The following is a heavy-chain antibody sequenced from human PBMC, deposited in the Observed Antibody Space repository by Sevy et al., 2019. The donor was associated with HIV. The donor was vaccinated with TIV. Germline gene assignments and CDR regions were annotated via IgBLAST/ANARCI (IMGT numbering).Heavy chain of an antibody. Sequence: SETLSLTCTVSGGSISSGGYYWSWIRQHPGKGLECIGYIYYSGSTYYNPSLKSRVTISVDTSKNQFSLKLSSVTAADTAVYYCAREQMYYYDSSGYYELNWFDPWGQGTLVTVSS. CDR1: GGSISSGGYY. CDR2: IYYSGST. CDR3: AREQMYYYDSSGYYELNWFDP. D-gene: IGHD3-22*01. J-gene: IGHJ5*02. V-gene: IGHV4-31*03.